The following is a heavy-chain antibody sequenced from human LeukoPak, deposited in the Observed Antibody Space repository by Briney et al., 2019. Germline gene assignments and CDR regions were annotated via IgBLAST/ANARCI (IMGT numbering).Heavy chain of an antibody. CDR2: IYYSGST. D-gene: IGHD6-6*01. Sequence: TSETLSLTCTVSGGSISSYYWSWIRQPPGKGLEWIGYIYYSGSTNYNPFLKSRVTISVDTSKNQFSLKLSSVTAADTAVYYCARYSSSSPFTWFDPWGQGTLVTVSS. V-gene: IGHV4-59*01. J-gene: IGHJ5*02. CDR1: GGSISSYY. CDR3: ARYSSSSPFTWFDP.